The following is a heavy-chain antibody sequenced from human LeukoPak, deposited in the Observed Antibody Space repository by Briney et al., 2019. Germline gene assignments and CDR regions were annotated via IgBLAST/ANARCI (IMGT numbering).Heavy chain of an antibody. D-gene: IGHD3-3*01. J-gene: IGHJ3*02. Sequence: GGSLRLSCAASGFTFSSSAMHWVRQAPGKGLEWVAVMSPDAINKYYADSVKGRFTISRDNSKSTLFLQMNSLRAEDTAVYFCAGEDEWDAFDIWGQGTMVTVSS. V-gene: IGHV3-30*04. CDR1: GFTFSSSA. CDR2: MSPDAINK. CDR3: AGEDEWDAFDI.